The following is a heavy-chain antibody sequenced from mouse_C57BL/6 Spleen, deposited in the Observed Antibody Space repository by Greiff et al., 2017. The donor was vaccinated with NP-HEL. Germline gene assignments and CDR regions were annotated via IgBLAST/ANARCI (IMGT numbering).Heavy chain of an antibody. D-gene: IGHD3-2*02. V-gene: IGHV1-39*01. Sequence: VYVKQSGPELVKPGASVKISCKASGYSFTDYNMNWVKQSNGKSLEWIGVINPNYGTTSYNQKFKGKATLTVDQSSSTAYMQLNSLTSEDSAVYYCARSRQLRLPWFAYWGQGTLVTVSA. CDR2: INPNYGTT. J-gene: IGHJ3*01. CDR1: GYSFTDYN. CDR3: ARSRQLRLPWFAY.